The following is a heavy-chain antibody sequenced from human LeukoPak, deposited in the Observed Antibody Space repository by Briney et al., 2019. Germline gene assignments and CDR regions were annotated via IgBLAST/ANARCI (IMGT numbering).Heavy chain of an antibody. Sequence: SVKVSCKASGGTFSSYAISWVRQAPGQGLEWMGGIIPIFGTANYAQKFQGRVTIATDESTSTAYMELSSLRSEDTAVYYCARGRVWSGYSYYFDYWGQGTLVTVSS. D-gene: IGHD3-3*01. CDR3: ARGRVWSGYSYYFDY. CDR2: IIPIFGTA. J-gene: IGHJ4*02. V-gene: IGHV1-69*05. CDR1: GGTFSSYA.